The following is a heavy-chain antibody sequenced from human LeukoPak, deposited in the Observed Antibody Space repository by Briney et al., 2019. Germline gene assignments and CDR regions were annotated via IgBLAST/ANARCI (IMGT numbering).Heavy chain of an antibody. CDR2: IYYSGST. J-gene: IGHJ6*03. CDR1: GGSISSHY. CDR3: ARDRSMYSSGWYNYYMDV. Sequence: PSETLSLTCTVSGGSISSHYWSWIRQPPGKGLEWIGYIYYSGSTNYNPSLRSRVTISVDTSKNQFSLKLSSVTAADTAVYYCARDRSMYSSGWYNYYMDVWGKGTTVTVSS. V-gene: IGHV4-59*11. D-gene: IGHD6-19*01.